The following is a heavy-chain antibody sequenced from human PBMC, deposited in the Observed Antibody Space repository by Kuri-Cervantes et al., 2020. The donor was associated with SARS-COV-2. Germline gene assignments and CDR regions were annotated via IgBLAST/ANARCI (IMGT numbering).Heavy chain of an antibody. Sequence: GSLRLSCTVSGGSISSYYWSWIRQPPGKGLEWIGYIYYSGSTNYNPSLKSRVTISVDTSKNQSSLKLSSVTAADTAVYYCARLDRSKYSSSSGEDYWGQGTLVTVSS. D-gene: IGHD6-6*01. V-gene: IGHV4-59*01. CDR3: ARLDRSKYSSSSGEDY. J-gene: IGHJ4*02. CDR2: IYYSGST. CDR1: GGSISSYY.